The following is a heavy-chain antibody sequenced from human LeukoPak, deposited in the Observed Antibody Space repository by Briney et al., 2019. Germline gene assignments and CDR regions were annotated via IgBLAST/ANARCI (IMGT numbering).Heavy chain of an antibody. D-gene: IGHD5/OR15-5a*01. J-gene: IGHJ4*02. Sequence: GGSLRLSCAASGFTFDDFAMHWVRQAPGKGLEWVSGLSWNSGIIGYADFVKGRFTISRDNARNSLYLQMNSLRPEDTALYYCAKGPSVTAFDYWGQGTLVTVSS. CDR2: LSWNSGII. V-gene: IGHV3-9*01. CDR1: GFTFDDFA. CDR3: AKGPSVTAFDY.